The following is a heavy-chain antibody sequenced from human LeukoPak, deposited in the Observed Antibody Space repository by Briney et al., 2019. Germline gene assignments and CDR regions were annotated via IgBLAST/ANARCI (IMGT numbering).Heavy chain of an antibody. CDR2: INPDGGS. J-gene: IGHJ4*02. V-gene: IGHV3-23*01. CDR1: GFTFSDYA. CDR3: ARSGVATCHY. Sequence: GGSLRLSCQASGFTFSDYAMSWVRQAPGKGLEWVSSINPDGGSFFADSVKGRFTISRDNSRSVVYLQMNTLSAEDTAVYYCARSGVATCHYWGQGILVAVSS. D-gene: IGHD3-10*01.